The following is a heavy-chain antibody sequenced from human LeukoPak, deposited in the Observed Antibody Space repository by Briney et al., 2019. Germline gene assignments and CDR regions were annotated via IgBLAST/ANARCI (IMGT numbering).Heavy chain of an antibody. CDR3: ARDLGGGITDAENWFDP. J-gene: IGHJ5*02. CDR1: GYIFTGYY. Sequence: ASVKVSCKASGYIFTGYYMHWVRQAPGQGLEWMGIINPSGGGTSYAQKFQGRVTMTRDTSTSTVYMELSSLRSEDTAVYYCARDLGGGITDAENWFDPWGQGTLVTVSS. CDR2: INPSGGGT. V-gene: IGHV1-46*01. D-gene: IGHD3-16*01.